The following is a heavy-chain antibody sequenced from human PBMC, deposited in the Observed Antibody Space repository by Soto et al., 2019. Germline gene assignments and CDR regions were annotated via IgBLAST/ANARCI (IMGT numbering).Heavy chain of an antibody. Sequence: QVQLVQSETEVKKPGASVKVSCKASGYIFTNYDITWVRQAPGQGLEWMGWVSGYTGNTKYAQKFQDRVTMTTDTSKSTFYMELRSLRSDDTAVYYCARFGSAPYYYYGVDVWGQGTTVFVSS. V-gene: IGHV1-18*01. CDR3: ARFGSAPYYYYGVDV. D-gene: IGHD3-10*01. CDR2: VSGYTGNT. CDR1: GYIFTNYD. J-gene: IGHJ6*02.